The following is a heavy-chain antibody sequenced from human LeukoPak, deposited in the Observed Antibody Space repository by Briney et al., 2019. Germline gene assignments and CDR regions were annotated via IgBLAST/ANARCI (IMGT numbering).Heavy chain of an antibody. CDR2: INPSGGTT. D-gene: IGHD2-21*02. V-gene: IGHV1-46*01. CDR1: GYNFTSYY. CDR3: ARDLVVVTGLRTRGSFDI. J-gene: IGHJ3*02. Sequence: ASVTVSFKSSGYNFTSYYMHWVRQAPGQGLEWMGIINPSGGTTSYAQKFQGRVTVTRDTSTSTVYMELSSLRSEDTAVYYCARDLVVVTGLRTRGSFDIWGQGTMVTVSS.